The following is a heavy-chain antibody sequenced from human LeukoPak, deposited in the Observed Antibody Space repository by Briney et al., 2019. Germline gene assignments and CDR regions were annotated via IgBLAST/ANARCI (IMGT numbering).Heavy chain of an antibody. CDR3: ARERSGWYQNDAFDI. J-gene: IGHJ3*02. D-gene: IGHD6-19*01. CDR1: GYTFTGYY. Sequence: ASVKVSCKASGYTFTGYYMHWVRQAPGQGLEWMGWINPNSGGTNYAQKFQGRVTMTRDTSISTAYMELSRLRSDDTAVYYCARERSGWYQNDAFDIWGQGTMVTVSS. V-gene: IGHV1-2*02. CDR2: INPNSGGT.